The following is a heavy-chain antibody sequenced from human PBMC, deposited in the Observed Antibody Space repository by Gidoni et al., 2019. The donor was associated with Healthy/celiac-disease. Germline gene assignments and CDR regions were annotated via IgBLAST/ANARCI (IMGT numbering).Heavy chain of an antibody. CDR3: ARLAGIEDYGTDY. Sequence: QLQLQESGPGPVMPSETLSLTCTVSGGSISRSSYYWGWISQPPGKGLEWIGSIYYSGSTYYNPSLKSRVTISVDTSKNQFSLKLSSVTAADTAVYYCARLAGIEDYGTDYWGQGTLVTVSS. CDR1: GGSISRSSYY. CDR2: IYYSGST. J-gene: IGHJ4*02. V-gene: IGHV4-39*01. D-gene: IGHD4-17*01.